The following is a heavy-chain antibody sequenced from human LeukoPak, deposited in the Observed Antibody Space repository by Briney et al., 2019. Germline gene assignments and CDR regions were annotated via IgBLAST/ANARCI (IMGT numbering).Heavy chain of an antibody. CDR1: GFTFSSYA. J-gene: IGHJ4*02. CDR3: ARGSYYYYFDY. D-gene: IGHD1-26*01. V-gene: IGHV3-30-3*01. CDR2: ISYDGSNK. Sequence: PGGSLRLSCAASGFTFSSYAMHWVRQAPGKGLEWVAVISYDGSNKYYADSVKGRFTISRDNSKNTLYLQMNSLRAEDTAVYYCARGSYYYYFDYWGQGTLVTVSS.